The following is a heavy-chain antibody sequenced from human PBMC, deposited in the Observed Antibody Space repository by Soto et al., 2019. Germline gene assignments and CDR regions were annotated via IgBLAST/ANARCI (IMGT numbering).Heavy chain of an antibody. Sequence: PSETLSLTCDVSGASISSYNYWGWFRQPPGKGLEWIGYIYYSGSTYYNPSLKSRVTISVDTSKNQFSLKLSSVTAADTAVYYCAGLQSMRLSGLDPWGQGTLVTVSS. CDR3: AGLQSMRLSGLDP. J-gene: IGHJ5*02. CDR2: IYYSGST. CDR1: GASISSYNY. V-gene: IGHV4-30-4*01. D-gene: IGHD3-16*02.